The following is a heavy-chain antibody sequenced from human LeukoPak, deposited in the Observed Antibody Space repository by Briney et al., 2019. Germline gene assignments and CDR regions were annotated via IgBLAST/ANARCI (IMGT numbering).Heavy chain of an antibody. V-gene: IGHV4-31*03. CDR2: IYYSGST. J-gene: IGHJ4*02. Sequence: TLSLTCTVSGGSISSGGYYWSWIRQHPGKGLEWIGYIYYSGSTYYNPSLKSRVTISVDTSKNQFSLKLSSVTAADTAVYYCARGGYDFKLDYWGQGTLVTVSS. CDR1: GGSISSGGYY. CDR3: ARGGYDFKLDY. D-gene: IGHD3-3*01.